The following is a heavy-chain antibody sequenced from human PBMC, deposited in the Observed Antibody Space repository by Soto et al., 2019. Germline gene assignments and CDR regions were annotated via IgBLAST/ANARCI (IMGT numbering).Heavy chain of an antibody. CDR1: GFSLSTSGVG. CDR3: SHRRIYTWIR. J-gene: IGHJ4*02. CDR2: ISWDDAK. V-gene: IGHV2-5*02. Sequence: QITLKESGPALVKPTQTLTLTCTFSGFSLSTSGVGVGWIRQPPGKALEWLALISWDDAKRYSPSLKSRLTITNDTTKNQVVLTMTNIDPVDTATYFCSHRRIYTWIRWGQGTIVTDFS. D-gene: IGHD3-16*01.